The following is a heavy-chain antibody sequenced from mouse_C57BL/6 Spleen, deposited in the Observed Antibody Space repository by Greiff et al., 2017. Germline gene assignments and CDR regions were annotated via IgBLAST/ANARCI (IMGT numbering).Heavy chain of an antibody. CDR2: IDPSDSYT. J-gene: IGHJ1*03. CDR1: GYTFTSYW. Sequence: QVQLQQPGAELVKPGASVKLSCKASGYTFTSYWMQWVKQRPGQGLEWIGEIDPSDSYTNYNQKVKGKATLTVDTSSSTAYMQLSSLTSEDSAVYYCARSGSSGYPYWYFDVWGTGTTVTVSS. D-gene: IGHD3-2*02. V-gene: IGHV1-50*01. CDR3: ARSGSSGYPYWYFDV.